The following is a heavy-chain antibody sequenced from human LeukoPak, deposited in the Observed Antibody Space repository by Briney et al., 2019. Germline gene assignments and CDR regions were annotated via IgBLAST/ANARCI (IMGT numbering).Heavy chain of an antibody. CDR2: IYYRGST. J-gene: IGHJ4*02. CDR1: GCSISSYY. CDR3: SRDRAGYHDY. V-gene: IGHV4-59*01. Sequence: SSETLSLTCTVPGCSISSYYWGWVRQPPGEGLECIDYIYYRGSTNYNTSLKSRVTKSVDTSKNHFSPKLNSVAAADTALYYCSRDRAGYHDYWGQGTLVTVSS. D-gene: IGHD2-2*03.